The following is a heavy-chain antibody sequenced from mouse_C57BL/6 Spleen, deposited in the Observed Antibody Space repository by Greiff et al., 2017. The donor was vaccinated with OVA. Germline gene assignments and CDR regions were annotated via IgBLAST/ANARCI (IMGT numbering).Heavy chain of an antibody. Sequence: DVHLVESEGGLVQPGSSMKLSCTASGFTFSYYYMAWVRQVPEKGLEWVANINYDGSSTYYLDSLKSRFIISRDNAKNILYLQMSSLKSEDTATYYCARVDYYGSSSFAYWGQGTLVTVSA. CDR3: ARVDYYGSSSFAY. D-gene: IGHD1-1*01. CDR2: INYDGSST. CDR1: GFTFSYYY. V-gene: IGHV5-16*01. J-gene: IGHJ3*01.